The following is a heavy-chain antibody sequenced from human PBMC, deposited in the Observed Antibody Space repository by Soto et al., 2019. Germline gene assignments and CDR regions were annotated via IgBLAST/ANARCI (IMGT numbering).Heavy chain of an antibody. CDR2: MNPNSGNT. J-gene: IGHJ6*02. D-gene: IGHD4-17*01. V-gene: IGHV1-8*01. CDR3: ASGYGERKYYYYGMDV. Sequence: GASVKVSCKASGYTFTSYDINWVRQATGQGLEWIGWMNPNSGNTGYAQKFQGRVTMTRNTSISTAYMELSSLRSEDTAVYYCASGYGERKYYYYGMDVWGQGTTVTVYS. CDR1: GYTFTSYD.